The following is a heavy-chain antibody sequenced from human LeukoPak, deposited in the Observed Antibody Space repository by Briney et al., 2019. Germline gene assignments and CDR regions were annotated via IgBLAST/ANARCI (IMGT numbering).Heavy chain of an antibody. V-gene: IGHV3-49*04. Sequence: GGSLRLSCAASGFTFSSYMTNWVRQAPGKGLEWVGFIRSKAYGGTTEYAASVKGRFTISRDDSKSIAYLQMNSLKTEDTAVYYCTAYDYGDYYYYGMDVWGQGTTVTVSS. CDR2: IRSKAYGGTT. CDR1: GFTFSSYM. CDR3: TAYDYGDYYYYGMDV. D-gene: IGHD4-17*01. J-gene: IGHJ6*02.